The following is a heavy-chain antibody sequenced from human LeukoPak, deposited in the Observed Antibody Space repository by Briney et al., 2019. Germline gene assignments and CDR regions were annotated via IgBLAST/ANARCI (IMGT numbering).Heavy chain of an antibody. CDR2: ISAYNGNT. D-gene: IGHD1-20*01. J-gene: IGHJ4*02. V-gene: IGHV1-18*01. CDR1: GYTFTSYG. Sequence: ASVKVSCKASGYTFTSYGISWVRQAPGQGLEWMGWISAYNGNTNYAQKFQGRVTITADKSTSTAYMELSSLRSEDTAVYYCAITGTTFDYWGQGTLVTVSS. CDR3: AITGTTFDY.